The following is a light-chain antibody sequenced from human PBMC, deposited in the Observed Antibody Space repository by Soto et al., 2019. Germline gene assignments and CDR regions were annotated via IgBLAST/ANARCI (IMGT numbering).Light chain of an antibody. CDR1: QSVSSSY. CDR3: QQYGSSPYT. CDR2: GAS. J-gene: IGKJ2*01. Sequence: EIVLTQSPGTLSLSPGERAMLSCRASQSVSSSYLAWYQQKPGQAPRLLIYGASSRAIGIPDRFSGSGSGTDFTLTISRLEPEDFAVYYCQQYGSSPYTFGQGTKLEIK. V-gene: IGKV3-20*01.